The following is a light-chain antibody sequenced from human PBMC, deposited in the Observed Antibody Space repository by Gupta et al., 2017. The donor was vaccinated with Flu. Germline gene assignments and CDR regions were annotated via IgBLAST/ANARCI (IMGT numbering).Light chain of an antibody. V-gene: IGKV3-20*01. CDR2: GAS. CDR1: QSVIDNW. Sequence: TLSLSPGEGATLSCRARQSVIDNWLDWYQQKPGQAPRLLINGASNRDTGIPDRFSGSGYGKYLTLTIHRREPEDSAVYYCQQDEFSPRWTFGQGTKVEI. J-gene: IGKJ1*01. CDR3: QQDEFSPRWT.